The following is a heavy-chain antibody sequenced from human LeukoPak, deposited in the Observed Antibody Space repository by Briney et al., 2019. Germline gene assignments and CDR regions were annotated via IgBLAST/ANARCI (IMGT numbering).Heavy chain of an antibody. V-gene: IGHV4-30-4*08. Sequence: PSQTLSLTCTVSGGSISSGDYYWRWIRQPPGTGLEWIGYIYYSGSTYYNPSLKSRVTISVDTSKNQFSLKLSSVTAADTAVYYCARRDGYNPRVDYWGQGTLVTVSS. D-gene: IGHD5-24*01. J-gene: IGHJ4*02. CDR3: ARRDGYNPRVDY. CDR1: GGSISSGDYY. CDR2: IYYSGST.